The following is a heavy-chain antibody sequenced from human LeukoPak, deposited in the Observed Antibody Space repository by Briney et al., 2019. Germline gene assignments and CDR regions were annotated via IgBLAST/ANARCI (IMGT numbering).Heavy chain of an antibody. J-gene: IGHJ4*02. CDR1: GYTFTGYY. Sequence: ASVKVSCKASGYTFTGYYMHWVRQAPGQGLEWMGRINPNSGGTNYAQKFQGRVTMTRDTSISTAYMELSRLRSDDTAVYYCASVPYYYGSGIFDYWGQGTLVTVSS. CDR3: ASVPYYYGSGIFDY. CDR2: INPNSGGT. D-gene: IGHD3-10*01. V-gene: IGHV1-2*06.